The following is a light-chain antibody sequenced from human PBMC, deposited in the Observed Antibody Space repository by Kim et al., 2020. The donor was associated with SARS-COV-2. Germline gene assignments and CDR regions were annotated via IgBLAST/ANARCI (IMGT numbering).Light chain of an antibody. CDR1: QAISSW. Sequence: DIQMTQSPSSLSASVGDRVTITCRASQAISSWLVWYQQKPEKAPKSLIFAATNLQSGVPSRFSGSGSGTDFTLTISNLQPEDFATYYCQQYNSYPLTFGGGTKVDIK. CDR2: AAT. J-gene: IGKJ4*01. V-gene: IGKV1D-16*01. CDR3: QQYNSYPLT.